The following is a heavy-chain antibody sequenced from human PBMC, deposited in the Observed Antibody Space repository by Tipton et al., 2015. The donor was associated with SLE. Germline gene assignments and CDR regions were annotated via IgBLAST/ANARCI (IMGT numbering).Heavy chain of an antibody. V-gene: IGHV4-34*09. CDR3: ARGGVVTLTQFDY. D-gene: IGHD3-10*01. CDR1: GGSFSGYY. CDR2: INHSGST. Sequence: TLSLTCTVSGGSFSGYYWSWIRQPPGKGLEWIGEINHSGSTNYNPSLKSRISISVDTSKNQFTLKLSSVTAADTAVYYCARGGVVTLTQFDYWGQGTLVTVSS. J-gene: IGHJ4*02.